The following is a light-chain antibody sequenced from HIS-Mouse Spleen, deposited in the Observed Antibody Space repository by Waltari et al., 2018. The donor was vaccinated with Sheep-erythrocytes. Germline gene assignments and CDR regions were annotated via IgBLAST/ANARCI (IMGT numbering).Light chain of an antibody. J-gene: IGLJ3*02. CDR1: ALPKKY. CDR2: EDR. Sequence: SYELTQPPSVSVSPGQTARITCSGDALPKKYAYWYQQKSGQAPVLVTYEDRKRPSGIPERFSGSSSGTMASLNISGDQVEGEAEYYCYSKDSSGNHWVFGGGTKLPVL. CDR3: YSKDSSGNHWV. V-gene: IGLV3-10*01.